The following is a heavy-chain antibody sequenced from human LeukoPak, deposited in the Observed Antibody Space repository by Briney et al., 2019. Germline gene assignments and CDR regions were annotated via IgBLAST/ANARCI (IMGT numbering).Heavy chain of an antibody. CDR3: ARDPAYYDSSGLTDY. CDR1: GFTFDDYG. CDR2: INWNGGST. V-gene: IGHV3-20*04. D-gene: IGHD3-22*01. J-gene: IGHJ4*02. Sequence: PGGSLRLSCAASGFTFDDYGMSWVRQAPGKGPEWVSGINWNGGSTGYADSVKGRFTISRDNAKNSLYLQMNSLRAEDTAVYYCARDPAYYDSSGLTDYWGQGTLVTVSS.